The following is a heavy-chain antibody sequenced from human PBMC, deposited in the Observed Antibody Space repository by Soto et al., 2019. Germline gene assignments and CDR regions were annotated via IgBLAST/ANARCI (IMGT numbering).Heavy chain of an antibody. CDR1: GASISRYY. Sequence: SETLSLTCTVSGASISRYYWSWIRQSPGKGLEWIGYLYNTGSTIYNPSLKSRVTISVDTSKNQFSLKLSSVTAADTAVYYCARLSRIAAAGNHEYFQHWGQGTLVTVSS. CDR2: LYNTGST. CDR3: ARLSRIAAAGNHEYFQH. D-gene: IGHD6-13*01. J-gene: IGHJ1*01. V-gene: IGHV4-59*08.